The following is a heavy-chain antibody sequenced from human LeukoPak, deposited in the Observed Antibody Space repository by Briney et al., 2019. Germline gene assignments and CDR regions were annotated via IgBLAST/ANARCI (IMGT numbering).Heavy chain of an antibody. D-gene: IGHD3-22*01. CDR3: AREKGDSYYYDSSGYYLDY. CDR1: GGTFSNYA. CDR2: ISAYNGNT. V-gene: IGHV1-18*01. J-gene: IGHJ4*02. Sequence: ASVKVSCKASGGTFSNYAISWVRQAPGQGLEWMGWISAYNGNTNYAQKLQGRVTMTTDTSTSTAYMELRSLRSDDTAVYYCAREKGDSYYYDSSGYYLDYWGQGTLVTVSS.